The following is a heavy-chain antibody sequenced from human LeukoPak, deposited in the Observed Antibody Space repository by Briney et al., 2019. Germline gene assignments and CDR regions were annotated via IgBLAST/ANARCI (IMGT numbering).Heavy chain of an antibody. Sequence: ASVKVSCKASGYTFTSYGISWVRQAPGQGLEWMGWISAYNGNTNYAQKLQGRVTMTTDTSTSKDYMELRSLRSDDTAVYYCARVVTYYDILTGYYMGSFDYWGQGTLVTVS. CDR1: GYTFTSYG. D-gene: IGHD3-9*01. J-gene: IGHJ4*02. CDR2: ISAYNGNT. V-gene: IGHV1-18*01. CDR3: ARVVTYYDILTGYYMGSFDY.